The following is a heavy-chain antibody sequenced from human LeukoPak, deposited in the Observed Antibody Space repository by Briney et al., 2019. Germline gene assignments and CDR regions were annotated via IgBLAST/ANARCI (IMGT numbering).Heavy chain of an antibody. V-gene: IGHV1-18*01. Sequence: ASVKVSCKASGYTFTSYGISWVRQAPGQGLEWTGWISAYNGNTNYAQKLQGRVTMTTDTSTSTAYMELRSLRSDDTAVYYCARDGGYCSGGSCYSYYSDYWGQGTLVTVSS. D-gene: IGHD2-15*01. J-gene: IGHJ4*02. CDR1: GYTFTSYG. CDR2: ISAYNGNT. CDR3: ARDGGYCSGGSCYSYYSDY.